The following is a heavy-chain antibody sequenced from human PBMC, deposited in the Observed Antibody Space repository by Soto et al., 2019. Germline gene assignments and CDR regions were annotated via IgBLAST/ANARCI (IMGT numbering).Heavy chain of an antibody. CDR2: VFYSGGT. CDR3: ARHYGSFDP. J-gene: IGHJ5*02. D-gene: IGHD6-19*01. CDR1: VSATRDGWYY. V-gene: IGHV4-39*01. Sequence: PSGTVYLTTTVSVSATRDGWYYWGWDRQPPGKGLEWIASVFYSGGTYYKPSLKSRVTISIDTSKNQFSLNLNSVTALDTAVYYRARHYGSFDPCGQGTLVTVSS.